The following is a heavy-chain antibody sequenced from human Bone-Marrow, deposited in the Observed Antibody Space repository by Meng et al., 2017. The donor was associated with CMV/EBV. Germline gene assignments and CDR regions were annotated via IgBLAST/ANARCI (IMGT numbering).Heavy chain of an antibody. CDR1: GGTFSSYT. CDR3: AKDGFYCSSTSCYTGVHYYGMDV. CDR2: IIPILGIA. Sequence: SVKVSCKASGGTFSSYTISWVRQAPGQGLEWMGRIIPILGIANYAQKFQGRVTITADKSTSTAYMELSSLRSEDTAVYYCAKDGFYCSSTSCYTGVHYYGMDVWGQGTTVTVPS. J-gene: IGHJ6*02. V-gene: IGHV1-69*04. D-gene: IGHD2-2*02.